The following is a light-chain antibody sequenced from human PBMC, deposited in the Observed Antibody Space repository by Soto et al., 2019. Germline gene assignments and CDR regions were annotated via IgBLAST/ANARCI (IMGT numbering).Light chain of an antibody. CDR1: QSVSSS. J-gene: IGKJ1*01. CDR2: DAS. Sequence: EILLTQSPATLSLSPGERATLSCRASQSVSSSFAWYQQKPGQAPRLLIYDASNRATGIPGRFRGSGSGTDFTLTISNLEPEDFAVYYCQQRSSWPWTFGQGAKVEIK. CDR3: QQRSSWPWT. V-gene: IGKV3-11*01.